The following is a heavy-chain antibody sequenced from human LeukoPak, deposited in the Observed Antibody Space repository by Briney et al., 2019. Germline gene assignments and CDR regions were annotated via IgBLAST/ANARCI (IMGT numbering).Heavy chain of an antibody. CDR1: GGSIRSYY. J-gene: IGHJ4*02. Sequence: SETLSLTCTVSGGSIRSYYWSWIRQPPGKGLEWIGYIYYTGTTNYNPSLKSRVTISVDTSKNQFSLELSSVIAADTAVYYCATTSRDFWSGYDYWGQGTLVTVSS. CDR3: ATTSRDFWSGYDY. V-gene: IGHV4-59*01. CDR2: IYYTGTT. D-gene: IGHD3-3*01.